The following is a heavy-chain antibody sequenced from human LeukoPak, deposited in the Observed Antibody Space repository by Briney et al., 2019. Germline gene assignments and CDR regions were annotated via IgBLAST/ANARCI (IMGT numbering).Heavy chain of an antibody. V-gene: IGHV3-7*01. CDR2: IKQDGSEK. CDR3: ARDLATIYYYYYYMDV. CDR1: GFTFSSYW. Sequence: PGGSLRLSCAASGFTFSSYWMSWVRQAPGKGLEWVANIKQDGSEKYYVDSVKGRFTISGDNAKNSLYLQMNSLRAEDTAVYYCARDLATIYYYYYYMDVWGKGTTVTVSS. J-gene: IGHJ6*03.